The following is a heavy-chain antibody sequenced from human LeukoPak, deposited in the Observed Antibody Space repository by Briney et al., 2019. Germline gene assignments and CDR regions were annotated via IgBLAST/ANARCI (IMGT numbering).Heavy chain of an antibody. J-gene: IGHJ4*02. CDR2: ISHDGSHK. V-gene: IGHV3-30*03. CDR1: GFTFSSYG. CDR3: ARDRGPYDWNDFSAGVNY. Sequence: PGGSLRLSCAASGFTFSSYGMHWVRQAPGKGLEWVAVISHDGSHKHYADSVKGRFTISRDYSKNTLFLQLNSLTTDDTAVYYCARDRGPYDWNDFSAGVNYWGQGTLVTVSS. D-gene: IGHD1-1*01.